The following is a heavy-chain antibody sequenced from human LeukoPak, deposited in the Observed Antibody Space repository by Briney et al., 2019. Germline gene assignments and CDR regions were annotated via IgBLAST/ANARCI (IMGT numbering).Heavy chain of an antibody. J-gene: IGHJ3*02. Sequence: KSSETLSLTCTVSGGSMSRSTYYWGWIRQPPGKGLEWIGSIYYGGSTYYNPSLNSRVTHSVDTSKNQFSLKLSSVTAADTAVYHCAVTNSFTSNAFDIWGQGTLVTVSS. D-gene: IGHD5-18*01. CDR2: IYYGGST. CDR3: AVTNSFTSNAFDI. CDR1: GGSMSRSTYY. V-gene: IGHV4-39*07.